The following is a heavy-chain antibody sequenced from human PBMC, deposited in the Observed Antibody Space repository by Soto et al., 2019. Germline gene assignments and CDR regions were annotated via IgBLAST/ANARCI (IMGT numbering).Heavy chain of an antibody. CDR1: GYTFTSYA. CDR3: ARGRYVWGNQYFDF. D-gene: IGHD3-10*02. CDR2: INTGNGNT. J-gene: IGHJ4*02. V-gene: IGHV1-3*04. Sequence: GASVKVSCKASGYTFTSYAMHWVRQAPGQRLEWMGWINTGNGNTKYSQNFQGRVTFTRDTSATTAYMELSNLRSEDTAVYYCARGRYVWGNQYFDFWGQEPLVT.